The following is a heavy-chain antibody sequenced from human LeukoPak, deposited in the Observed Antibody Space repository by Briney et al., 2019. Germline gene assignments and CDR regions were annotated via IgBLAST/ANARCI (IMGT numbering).Heavy chain of an antibody. V-gene: IGHV4-34*01. J-gene: IGHJ4*02. CDR3: VRDRELNY. CDR2: INHSGST. Sequence: SETLSLTCAVYGGSFSGYYWSWIRQPPGKGLEWIGEINHSGSTNYNPSLKSRVTISVDTSKNQFSLKLSSVIAADTAVYYCVRDRELNYWGQGTLVTVSS. D-gene: IGHD3-10*01. CDR1: GGSFSGYY.